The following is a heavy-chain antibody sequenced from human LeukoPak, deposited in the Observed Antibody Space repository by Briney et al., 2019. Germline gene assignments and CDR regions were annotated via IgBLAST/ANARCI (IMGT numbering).Heavy chain of an antibody. CDR1: GGTFSSYA. CDR2: IIPIFGTA. J-gene: IGHJ4*02. Sequence: EASVKVSCKASGGTFSSYAISWVRQAPGQGREWMGGIIPIFGTANYAQKFQGRVTITTDESTSTAYMELSSLRSEDTAVYYCARTKWFGELSHWGQGTLVTVSS. V-gene: IGHV1-69*05. CDR3: ARTKWFGELSH. D-gene: IGHD3-10*01.